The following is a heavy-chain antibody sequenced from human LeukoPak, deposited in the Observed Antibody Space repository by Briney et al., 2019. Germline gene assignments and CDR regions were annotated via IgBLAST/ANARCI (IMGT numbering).Heavy chain of an antibody. CDR3: ARDTPNYYYYMDV. Sequence: PSQTLSLTCTVSGGSISSGSYYWSWLRQPAGTGLEWIGRIYTSGSTNYNPSLKSRATISVDTSKNQFSLKLSSVTAADTAVYYCARDTPNYYYYMDVWGKGTTVTVSS. J-gene: IGHJ6*03. V-gene: IGHV4-61*02. CDR1: GGSISSGSYY. CDR2: IYTSGST.